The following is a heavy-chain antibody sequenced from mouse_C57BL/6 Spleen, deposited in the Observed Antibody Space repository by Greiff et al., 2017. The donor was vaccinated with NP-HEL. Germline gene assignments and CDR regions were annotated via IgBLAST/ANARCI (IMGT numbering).Heavy chain of an antibody. Sequence: QVQLQQPGAELVKPGASVKLSCKASGYTFTSYWMHWVKQRPGQGLEWIGMIHPNSGSTNYNEKFKSKATLTVDKSSSTAYMQLSSLTSEDSAVYYCARSGYYYGSSYPQGYFDYWGQGTTLTVSS. CDR3: ARSGYYYGSSYPQGYFDY. CDR2: IHPNSGST. J-gene: IGHJ2*01. D-gene: IGHD1-1*01. V-gene: IGHV1-64*01. CDR1: GYTFTSYW.